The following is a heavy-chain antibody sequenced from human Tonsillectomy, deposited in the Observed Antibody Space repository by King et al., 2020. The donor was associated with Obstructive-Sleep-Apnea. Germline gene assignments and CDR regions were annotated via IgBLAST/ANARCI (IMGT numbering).Heavy chain of an antibody. CDR2: ISGSGGST. J-gene: IGHJ4*02. Sequence: DVQLVESGGGLVQPGGSLRLSWAASGFTFSSYAMSWVRQAPGKGLEWVSAISGSGGSTYYADSVKGRFTISRDNSKNTLYLQMNSLRAEDTAVYYCASTDLLYRRSLYWGQGTLVTVSS. CDR3: ASTDLLYRRSLY. V-gene: IGHV3-23*04. CDR1: GFTFSSYA. D-gene: IGHD6-13*01.